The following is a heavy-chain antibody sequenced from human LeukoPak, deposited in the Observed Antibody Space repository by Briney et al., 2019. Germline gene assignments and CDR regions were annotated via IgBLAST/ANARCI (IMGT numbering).Heavy chain of an antibody. Sequence: GGSLRLSCAASGFTFSNFWMHWVRQAPGKGLVWVALIYGDGSFTSYADSVKGRYTISRDNAKSTLYLQMNSLRAEDTAVYYCARDPDIVVVPAADYGMDVWGQGTTVTVSS. CDR3: ARDPDIVVVPAADYGMDV. CDR2: IYGDGSFT. CDR1: GFTFSNFW. J-gene: IGHJ6*02. D-gene: IGHD2-2*01. V-gene: IGHV3-74*01.